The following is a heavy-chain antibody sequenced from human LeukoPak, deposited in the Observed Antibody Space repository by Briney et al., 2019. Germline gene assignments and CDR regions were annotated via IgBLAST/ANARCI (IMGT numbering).Heavy chain of an antibody. D-gene: IGHD4-17*01. CDR3: ARDPPGVKGDYNYQFDY. V-gene: IGHV1-69*13. CDR2: IIPIFGTA. J-gene: IGHJ4*02. CDR1: GGTFSSYA. Sequence: ASVKVSCKASGGTFSSYAISWVRQAPGQGLEWMGGIIPIFGTANYAQKFQGRVTITADESTSTAYMELSSLRSEDTAVYYGARDPPGVKGDYNYQFDYWGQGTLVTVSS.